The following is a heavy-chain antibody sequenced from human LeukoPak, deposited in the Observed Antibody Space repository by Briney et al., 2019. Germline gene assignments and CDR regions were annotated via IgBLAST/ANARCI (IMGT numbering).Heavy chain of an antibody. CDR2: IKSDGSWT. J-gene: IGHJ4*02. CDR3: VRDGDAYDFDL. D-gene: IGHD5-12*01. V-gene: IGHV3-74*01. Sequence: GGSLRLSCAASGFSIRGYWMHWVCQAPGKGLMWVSRIKSDGSWTNYADSVRGRFTISRDNAKNTLFLQMVGLRAEDTAIYYCVRDGDAYDFDLWGQGILVTVSS. CDR1: GFSIRGYW.